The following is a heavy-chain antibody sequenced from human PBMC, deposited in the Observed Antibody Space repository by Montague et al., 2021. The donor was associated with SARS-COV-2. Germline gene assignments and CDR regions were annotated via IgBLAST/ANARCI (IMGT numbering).Heavy chain of an antibody. D-gene: IGHD3-10*01. J-gene: IGHJ4*02. Sequence: SETLSLTCAVYGGSFSGYYWSWTRQPPGKGLEWIGEINHSGSTNYNPSLKSRVTISVDTSKKQFSLKLSSVTAADTAVYYCARHVRSLMVRGPDFDYWGQGTLVTVSS. CDR3: ARHVRSLMVRGPDFDY. V-gene: IGHV4-34*01. CDR1: GGSFSGYY. CDR2: INHSGST.